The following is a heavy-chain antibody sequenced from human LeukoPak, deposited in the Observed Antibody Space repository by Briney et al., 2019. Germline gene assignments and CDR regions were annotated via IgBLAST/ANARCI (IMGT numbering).Heavy chain of an antibody. V-gene: IGHV3-20*04. CDR3: AKADVAATPDY. J-gene: IGHJ4*02. CDR2: INWNGGST. Sequence: GGSLRLSCAASGFTFDDYGMSWVRQAPGKGLEWVSGINWNGGSTGYADSVKGRFTISRDNSKNTLYLQMNSLRAEDTAVYYCAKADVAATPDYWGQGTLVTVSS. CDR1: GFTFDDYG. D-gene: IGHD2-15*01.